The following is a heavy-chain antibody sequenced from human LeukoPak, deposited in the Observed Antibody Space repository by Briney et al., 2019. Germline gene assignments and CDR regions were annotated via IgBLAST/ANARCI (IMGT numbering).Heavy chain of an antibody. CDR1: GYSFTSYW. CDR3: AREDMVRGVIITADY. D-gene: IGHD3-10*01. CDR2: INPNSGGT. Sequence: GESLKISCQVSGYSFTSYWIGWVRQAPGQGLEWMGWINPNSGGTNYAQKFQGRVTMTRDTSISTAYMELSRLRSDDTAVYYCAREDMVRGVIITADYWGQGTLVTVSS. J-gene: IGHJ4*02. V-gene: IGHV1-2*02.